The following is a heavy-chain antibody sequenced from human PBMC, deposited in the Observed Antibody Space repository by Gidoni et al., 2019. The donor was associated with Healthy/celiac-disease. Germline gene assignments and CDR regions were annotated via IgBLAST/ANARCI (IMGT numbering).Heavy chain of an antibody. J-gene: IGHJ4*02. CDR2: IYYSGST. D-gene: IGHD3-22*01. CDR1: SGGYY. V-gene: IGHV4-31*02. CDR3: AGTPDSSGRTATPDGYYFDY. Sequence: SGGYYWSWIRQHPGKGLEWIGYIYYSGSTYYNPSLKSRVTISVDTSKNQFSLKLSSVTAADTAVYYCAGTPDSSGRTATPDGYYFDYWGQGTLVTVSS.